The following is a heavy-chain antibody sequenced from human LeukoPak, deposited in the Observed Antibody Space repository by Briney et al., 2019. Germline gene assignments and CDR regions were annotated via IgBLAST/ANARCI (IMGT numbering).Heavy chain of an antibody. J-gene: IGHJ4*02. V-gene: IGHV1-8*01. CDR2: MNPNSDNT. Sequence: ASVKVSCKASGYTFTSYDINWVRQATGQGLEWMGWMNPNSDNTGYAQKFQGRVTMTRNTSISTAYMELSSLRSEDTAVYYCARAPYSSSWYAQYYFDYWGQGTLVTVSS. D-gene: IGHD6-13*01. CDR1: GYTFTSYD. CDR3: ARAPYSSSWYAQYYFDY.